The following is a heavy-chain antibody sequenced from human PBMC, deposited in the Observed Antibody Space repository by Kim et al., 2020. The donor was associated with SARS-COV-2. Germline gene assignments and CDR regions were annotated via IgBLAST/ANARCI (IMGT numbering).Heavy chain of an antibody. J-gene: IGHJ4*02. CDR2: ISGSGGRT. Sequence: GGSLRLSCAASGFTFSSYAMSWVRQAPGKGLEWVSAISGSGGRTYYADSVKGRFTISRDNSKNTLYLQMNSLSAEDTAVYYCSKDIEGRWGSGRYFDYWGQGSLVIVSS. D-gene: IGHD3-10*01. V-gene: IGHV3-23*01. CDR1: GFTFSSYA. CDR3: SKDIEGRWGSGRYFDY.